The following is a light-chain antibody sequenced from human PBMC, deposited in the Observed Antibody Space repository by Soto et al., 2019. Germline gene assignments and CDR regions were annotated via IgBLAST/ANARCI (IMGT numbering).Light chain of an antibody. CDR2: GAS. V-gene: IGKV3-20*01. J-gene: IGKJ3*01. Sequence: EIVLTQSPGTLSLSPRERATLCCRASQSVTSRNLAWYQQKPGQAPRLLIYGASSGATGIPDKFSGSGSGKDFNLTISRVEPEDFEVYYCQQYGSSPFTFGPGTKVDMK. CDR3: QQYGSSPFT. CDR1: QSVTSRN.